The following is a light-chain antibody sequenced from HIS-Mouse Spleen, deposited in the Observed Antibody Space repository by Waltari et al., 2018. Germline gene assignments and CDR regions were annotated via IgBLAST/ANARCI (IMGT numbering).Light chain of an antibody. V-gene: IGLV3-10*01. CDR1: AFPKKY. Sequence: SYELTQPPSVSVSPGQTARITCSGNAFPKKYAYWYQKKSGQAPVLVIYEDSKRPSGIPERFSGSSSGTMATLTISGAQVEDEADYYCYSTDSSGNHRVFGGGTKLTVL. CDR2: EDS. J-gene: IGLJ2*01. CDR3: YSTDSSGNHRV.